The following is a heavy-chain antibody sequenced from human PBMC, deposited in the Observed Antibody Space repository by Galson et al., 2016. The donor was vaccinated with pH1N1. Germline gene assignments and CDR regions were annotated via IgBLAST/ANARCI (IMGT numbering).Heavy chain of an antibody. CDR1: GFSLSTSGVG. D-gene: IGHD4-17*01. J-gene: IGHJ4*02. CDR3: ARNGYGDYVGYFDY. Sequence: PALVKPTQTLTLTCTFSGFSLSTSGVGVGWIRQPPGKALEWLALIYWDDDKRYSPSLKSRPTITKDTSKNQVVLTMTNMDPVDTATYYCARNGYGDYVGYFDYWGQGTLV. CDR2: IYWDDDK. V-gene: IGHV2-5*02.